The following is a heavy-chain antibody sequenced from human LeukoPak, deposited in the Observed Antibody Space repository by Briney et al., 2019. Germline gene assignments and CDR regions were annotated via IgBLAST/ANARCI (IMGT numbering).Heavy chain of an antibody. CDR2: ISYDGSNK. Sequence: GRSLRLSCAASGFTFSSYGMHWVRQAPGKGLEWVAVISYDGSNKYYAGSVKGRFTISRDNSKNTLYLQMNSLRAEDTAVYYCAKDLGYCSSTSCSARANWGQGTLVTVSS. J-gene: IGHJ4*02. D-gene: IGHD2-2*01. V-gene: IGHV3-30*18. CDR1: GFTFSSYG. CDR3: AKDLGYCSSTSCSARAN.